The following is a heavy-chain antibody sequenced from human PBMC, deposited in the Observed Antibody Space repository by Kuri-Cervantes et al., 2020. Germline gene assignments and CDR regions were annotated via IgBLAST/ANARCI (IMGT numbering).Heavy chain of an antibody. CDR2: ISYDGSNK. V-gene: IGHV3-30-3*01. J-gene: IGHJ6*02. CDR3: AKGLSTTPYYYYYGMDV. D-gene: IGHD2/OR15-2a*01. CDR1: GFTFSSYA. Sequence: GESLKISCAASGFTFSSYAMHWVRQAPGKGLEWVAVISYDGSNKYYADSVKGRFTISRDSSKNTLYLQMNSLRAEDTALYYCAKGLSTTPYYYYYGMDVWGQGTTVTVSS.